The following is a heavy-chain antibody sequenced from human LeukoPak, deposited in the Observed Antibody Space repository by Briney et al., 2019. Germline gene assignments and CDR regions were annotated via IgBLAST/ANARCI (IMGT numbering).Heavy chain of an antibody. J-gene: IGHJ4*02. D-gene: IGHD1-26*01. CDR3: ARDEGIVRTMNSKAAAY. V-gene: IGHV3-30*03. CDR1: GFTFSSYG. CDR2: ITYDGSNK. Sequence: PGRSLRLSCAASGFTFSSYGMHWVRQAPGKGLEWVAVITYDGSNKYYADSVKGRFTISRDNSKNTLYLQMSSLRVEDTAVYYCARDEGIVRTMNSKAAAYWGPGTLVIVSA.